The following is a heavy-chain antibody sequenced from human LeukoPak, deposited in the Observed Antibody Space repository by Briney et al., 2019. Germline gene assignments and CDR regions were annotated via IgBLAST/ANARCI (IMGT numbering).Heavy chain of an antibody. Sequence: GGSLRLSCAASGFTFSSCGMHWVRQAPGKGLEWVAVISYDGSNKYYADSVKGRFTISRDNSKNTLYLQMNSLRAEDTAVYYCAGQQLATFDYWGQGTLVTVSS. V-gene: IGHV3-30*03. J-gene: IGHJ4*02. CDR2: ISYDGSNK. CDR1: GFTFSSCG. CDR3: AGQQLATFDY. D-gene: IGHD6-13*01.